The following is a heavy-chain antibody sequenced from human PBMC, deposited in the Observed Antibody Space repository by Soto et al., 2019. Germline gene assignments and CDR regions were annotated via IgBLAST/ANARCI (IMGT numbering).Heavy chain of an antibody. D-gene: IGHD2-15*01. CDR3: ARVKRPYCSGGRCYSGHFDY. J-gene: IGHJ4*02. Sequence: SVKVSCESSGGTFSSYAISWVRRSPGQGLEWMGGIIPIFGTANYAQKFQGRVTITADESTSTAYMELSSLRSEDTAVYYCARVKRPYCSGGRCYSGHFDYWGQGTLVPVSS. CDR1: GGTFSSYA. V-gene: IGHV1-69*13. CDR2: IIPIFGTA.